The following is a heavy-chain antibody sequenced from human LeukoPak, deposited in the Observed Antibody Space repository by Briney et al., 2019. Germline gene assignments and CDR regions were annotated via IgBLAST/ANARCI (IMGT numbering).Heavy chain of an antibody. CDR2: ISWNSGSI. D-gene: IGHD4-17*01. CDR3: AKGYDYGDYELDY. V-gene: IGHV3-9*01. Sequence: PGGSLRLSCAASGFTLDDYAMHWVRQAPGKSLEWVSGISWNSGSIGYADSVKGRFTISRDNAKNSLYLQMNSLRAEDTALYYCAKGYDYGDYELDYWGQGTLVTVSS. J-gene: IGHJ4*02. CDR1: GFTLDDYA.